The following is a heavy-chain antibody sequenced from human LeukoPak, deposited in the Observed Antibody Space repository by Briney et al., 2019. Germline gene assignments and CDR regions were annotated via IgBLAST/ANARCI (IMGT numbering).Heavy chain of an antibody. D-gene: IGHD3-10*01. Sequence: GESLKISCKGSGYSFTSYWIGWVRQMPGKGLEWMGIIYPGDSDTRYSPSFQGQVTISADKSISTAYLQWSSLKASDTAMYYRARGNGRFGVSTPSNGYYYYMDVWGKGTTVTISS. CDR3: ARGNGRFGVSTPSNGYYYYMDV. V-gene: IGHV5-51*01. CDR2: IYPGDSDT. CDR1: GYSFTSYW. J-gene: IGHJ6*03.